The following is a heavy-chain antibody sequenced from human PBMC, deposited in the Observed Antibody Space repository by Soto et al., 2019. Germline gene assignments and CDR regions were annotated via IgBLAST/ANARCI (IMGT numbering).Heavy chain of an antibody. Sequence: LSLTFAVSCGAISSGGYSLTWIRQPPGKGLEWIGYVHHTGSTTYNPSLKTRVNISVDRPNNQFFLTLTSATAADSAIYYCARGLWNDVFQYWGRGILVTVSS. J-gene: IGHJ1*01. V-gene: IGHV4-30-2*01. CDR1: CGAISSGGYS. D-gene: IGHD1-1*01. CDR2: VHHTGST. CDR3: ARGLWNDVFQY.